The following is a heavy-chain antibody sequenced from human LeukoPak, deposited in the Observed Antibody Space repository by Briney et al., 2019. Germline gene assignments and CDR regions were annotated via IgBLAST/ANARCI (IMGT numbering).Heavy chain of an antibody. V-gene: IGHV4-30-2*01. D-gene: IGHD6-6*01. CDR1: GGSISSGGYY. CDR3: ARGGRSIAARPPYFDY. CDR2: IYHSGST. J-gene: IGHJ4*02. Sequence: SETLSLTCTVSGGSISSGGYYWSWIRQPPGKGLEWIGYIYHSGSTYYNPSLKSRVTISVDRSKNQFSLKLSSVTAADTAVYYCARGGRSIAARPPYFDYWGRGTLVTVSS.